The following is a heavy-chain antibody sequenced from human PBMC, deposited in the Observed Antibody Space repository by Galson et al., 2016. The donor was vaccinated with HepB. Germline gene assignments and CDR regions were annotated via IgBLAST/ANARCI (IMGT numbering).Heavy chain of an antibody. CDR2: VFPGDSDT. V-gene: IGHV5-51*01. J-gene: IGHJ4*02. D-gene: IGHD2-15*01. CDR1: GYSFNDYW. CDR3: ARHHLCPRGSCSLDD. Sequence: QSGAEVKKPGESLTISCKASGYSFNDYWIGWVRQMPGKGLEWMAIVFPGDSDTRFTPSFRGQVSVSADKSVSTAFLHWSSLKASDSAMYYCARHHLCPRGSCSLDDWGQGTLVTVSS.